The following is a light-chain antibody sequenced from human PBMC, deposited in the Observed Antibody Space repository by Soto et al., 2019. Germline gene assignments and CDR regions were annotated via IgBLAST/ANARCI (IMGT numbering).Light chain of an antibody. J-gene: IGLJ1*01. V-gene: IGLV2-23*01. Sequence: QSVLTQPASVSGSPGRSITISCTGSSRDVGSYNLVSWYQQHPGTAPKLLIYEDSQRPSGFSSRFCGSKSGGTPCVAISGLQGDDEADYSFYSYLGRNSDVFGCGTK. CDR2: EDS. CDR1: SRDVGSYNL. CDR3: YSYLGRNSDV.